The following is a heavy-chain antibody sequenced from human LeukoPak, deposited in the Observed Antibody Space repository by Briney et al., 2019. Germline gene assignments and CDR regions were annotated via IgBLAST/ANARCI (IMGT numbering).Heavy chain of an antibody. D-gene: IGHD2-15*01. CDR1: GFTFSHYG. J-gene: IGHJ4*02. Sequence: GRSLRLSCAASGFTFSHYGMHWVRQDPGKGLEWVAVISYDGTNKYYADSVKGRFTISRDNSKNTLYLQMNSLRAEDTAVYYCARDGLNGVGAAIRTYYFDYWGQGTLVTVSS. V-gene: IGHV3-30*03. CDR3: ARDGLNGVGAAIRTYYFDY. CDR2: ISYDGTNK.